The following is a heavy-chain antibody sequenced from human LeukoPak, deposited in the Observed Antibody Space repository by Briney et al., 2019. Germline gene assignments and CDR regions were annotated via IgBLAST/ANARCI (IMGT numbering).Heavy chain of an antibody. V-gene: IGHV3-48*01. Sequence: GGSLRLSCAASGFTFSSYSMNWVRQAPGKGLEWVSYISSSSSSTIYYADSVKGRFTISRDNAKNSLYLQMNSLRAEDTAVYYCARDYSSSWYGGFDYWGQGTLVTVSS. CDR2: ISSSSSSTI. CDR3: ARDYSSSWYGGFDY. J-gene: IGHJ4*02. D-gene: IGHD6-13*01. CDR1: GFTFSSYS.